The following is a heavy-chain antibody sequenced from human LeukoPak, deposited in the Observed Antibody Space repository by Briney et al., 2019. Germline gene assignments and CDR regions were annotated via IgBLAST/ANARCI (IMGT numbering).Heavy chain of an antibody. J-gene: IGHJ4*02. CDR1: GYTFTSHG. CDR2: INPNSGGT. CDR3: ARVSNLFRSGYYLFGY. D-gene: IGHD3-22*01. Sequence: GASVKVSCKASGYTFTSHGISWVRQAPGQGLEWMGWINPNSGGTNYAQKFQGRVTMTRDTSISTAYMELSRLRSDDTAVYYCARVSNLFRSGYYLFGYWGQGTLVTVSS. V-gene: IGHV1-2*02.